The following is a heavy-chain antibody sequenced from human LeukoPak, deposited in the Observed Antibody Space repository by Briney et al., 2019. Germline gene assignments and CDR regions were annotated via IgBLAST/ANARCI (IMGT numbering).Heavy chain of an antibody. V-gene: IGHV4-59*01. J-gene: IGHJ3*02. D-gene: IGHD2-2*01. CDR2: IYYSGST. CDR1: GGSSSSYY. CDR3: ARDTTVRCSSTSCYKGGDAFDI. Sequence: PSETLSLTCTVSGGSSSSYYWSWIRQPPGKGLEWIGYIYYSGSTNYNPSLKSRVTISVDTSKNQFSLKLSSVTAADTAVYYCARDTTVRCSSTSCYKGGDAFDIWGQGTMVTVSS.